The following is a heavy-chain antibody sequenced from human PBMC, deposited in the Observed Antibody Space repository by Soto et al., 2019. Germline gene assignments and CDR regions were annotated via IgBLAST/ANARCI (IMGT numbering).Heavy chain of an antibody. CDR3: ARRYFIGTSGPRNYYGVDV. D-gene: IGHD6-25*01. V-gene: IGHV5-10-1*01. J-gene: IGHJ6*01. CDR1: GYSFSSYW. CDR2: IDPSDSYT. Sequence: PGESLKISCKGSGYSFSSYWISWVRQMPGKGLEWMGRIDPSDSYTNYSPSFQGHVTISADKSISTAYLHWSSLKASDTAMYYCARRYFIGTSGPRNYYGVDVWGQGTTVTVSP.